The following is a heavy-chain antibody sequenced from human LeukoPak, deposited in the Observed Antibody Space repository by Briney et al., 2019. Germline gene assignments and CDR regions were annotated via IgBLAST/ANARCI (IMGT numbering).Heavy chain of an antibody. CDR1: GGSISSGGYY. CDR3: ARATRRGYSGYDTGYYFDY. CDR2: IYYSGST. V-gene: IGHV4-31*03. Sequence: SETLSLTCTVSGGSISSGGYYWSWIRQHPGKGLEWIGYIYYSGSTYYNPSLKSRVTISVDTSKNQFSLKLSSVTAADTAVYYCARATRRGYSGYDTGYYFDYWGQGTLVTVPS. D-gene: IGHD5-12*01. J-gene: IGHJ4*02.